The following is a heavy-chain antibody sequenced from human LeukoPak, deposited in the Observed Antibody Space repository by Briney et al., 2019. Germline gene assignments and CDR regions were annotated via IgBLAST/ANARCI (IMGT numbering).Heavy chain of an antibody. D-gene: IGHD6-13*01. CDR2: ITGGGGAT. J-gene: IGHJ4*02. Sequence: RGSLRLSCAAPGFTFSNYAMNWVRQAPGKGLEWVSAITGGGGATSYADSVKGRFTISRDDSKNTLYLQMNSLRAEDTAVYYCAKALGRAVVGANRVFDCWGQGTLVTVSS. V-gene: IGHV3-23*01. CDR3: AKALGRAVVGANRVFDC. CDR1: GFTFSNYA.